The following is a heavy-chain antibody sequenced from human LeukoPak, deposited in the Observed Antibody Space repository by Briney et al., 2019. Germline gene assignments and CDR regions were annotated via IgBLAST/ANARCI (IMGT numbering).Heavy chain of an antibody. D-gene: IGHD2/OR15-2a*01. J-gene: IGHJ4*02. CDR2: INSDGSAT. V-gene: IGHV3-74*01. Sequence: GGSLRLSCVASGFTLSTYWMHWVRQAPGKGLVWVSRINSDGSATSYADSVMVRFTISRDSAKNTLYLQMNSLRPEDTAVYYCARGNKWPFDSWGQGALVIVSS. CDR1: GFTLSTYW. CDR3: ARGNKWPFDS.